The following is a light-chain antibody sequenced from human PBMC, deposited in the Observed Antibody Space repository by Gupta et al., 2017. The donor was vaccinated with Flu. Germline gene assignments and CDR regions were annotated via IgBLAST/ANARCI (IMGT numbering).Light chain of an antibody. CDR2: YDD. CDR1: SSNIGNNA. Sequence: QSVLTQPPSVSEAPGQRVTISCSGSSSNIGNNAVNWYQQLPGKAPKLLIYYDDLLPSGVSDRFSGSKSGTSVSLAISGLQSEDEAEYYCATWDDNLNGWVFGGGTKLTVL. J-gene: IGLJ3*02. V-gene: IGLV1-36*01. CDR3: ATWDDNLNGWV.